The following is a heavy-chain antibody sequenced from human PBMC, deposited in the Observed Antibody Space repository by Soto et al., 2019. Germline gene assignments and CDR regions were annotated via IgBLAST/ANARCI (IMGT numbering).Heavy chain of an antibody. CDR3: AIDRQYSHNCYTGDC. D-gene: IGHD1-1*01. CDR2: ISGGVGTT. CDR1: GFTFSNYA. Sequence: GGSLRLSSAASGFTFSNYAMTWVRLAPGKGLEWVSSISGGVGTTYYADSVKGRFTISRDNSKNTLYLQMNSLRAEDTAVYFCAIDRQYSHNCYTGDCWGPGTLVTVSA. J-gene: IGHJ4*02. V-gene: IGHV3-23*01.